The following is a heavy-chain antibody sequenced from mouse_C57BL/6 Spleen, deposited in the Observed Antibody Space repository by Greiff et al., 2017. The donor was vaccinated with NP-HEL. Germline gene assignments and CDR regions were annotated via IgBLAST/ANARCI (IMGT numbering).Heavy chain of an antibody. Sequence: QVQLQQSGAELVRPGASVKLSCKASGYTFTDYYINWVKQRPGQGLEWIARIYPGSGNTYYTEKFKGKATLPAEKSSSTAYMQLSSLTSEDSAVYFCARSSDGYFHWYFDVWGTGTTVTVAS. D-gene: IGHD2-3*01. CDR2: IYPGSGNT. CDR1: GYTFTDYY. J-gene: IGHJ1*03. V-gene: IGHV1-76*01. CDR3: ARSSDGYFHWYFDV.